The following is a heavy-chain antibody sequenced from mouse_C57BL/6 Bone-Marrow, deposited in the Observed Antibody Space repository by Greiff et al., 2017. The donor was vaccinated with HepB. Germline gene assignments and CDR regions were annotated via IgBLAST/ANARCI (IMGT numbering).Heavy chain of an antibody. V-gene: IGHV5-16*01. D-gene: IGHD1-1*01. CDR1: GFTFSDYY. J-gene: IGHJ4*01. Sequence: EVHLVESEGGLVQPGSSMKLSCTASGFTFSDYYMAWVRQVPEKGLEWVANINYDGSSTYYLDSLKSRFIISRDNAKNILYLQMSSLKSEDTATYYCARDDYYGSSPMDYWGQGTSVTVSS. CDR3: ARDDYYGSSPMDY. CDR2: INYDGSST.